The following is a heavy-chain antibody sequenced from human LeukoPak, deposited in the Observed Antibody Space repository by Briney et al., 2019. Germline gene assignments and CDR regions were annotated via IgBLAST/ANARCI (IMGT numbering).Heavy chain of an antibody. Sequence: SETLSLTCAVYGGSFSGYYWSWIRQPPGKGREWIGEINHSGSTNYNPSLKSRVTISVDTSKNQFSLKLSSVTAADTAVYYCARVNGEVDAFDIWGQGTMVTVSS. CDR2: INHSGST. J-gene: IGHJ3*02. D-gene: IGHD3-10*01. CDR1: GGSFSGYY. V-gene: IGHV4-34*01. CDR3: ARVNGEVDAFDI.